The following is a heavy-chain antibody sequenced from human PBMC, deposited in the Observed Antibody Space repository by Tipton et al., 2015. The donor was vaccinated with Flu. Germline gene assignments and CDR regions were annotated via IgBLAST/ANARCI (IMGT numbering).Heavy chain of an antibody. D-gene: IGHD3-16*02. CDR3: ASTSPSTYDYVRGTYRFDF. V-gene: IGHV3-74*01. J-gene: IGHJ4*02. CDR1: GLTFSNYW. CDR2: INTDGSDA. Sequence: SLRLSCRASGLTFSNYWMHWVRQAPGKGPVWVARINTDGSDATYAHAVGGRFTISRDNAKNTLYLQMSSLRVEDTALYYCASTSPSTYDYVRGTYRFDFWGQGTLVTVSS.